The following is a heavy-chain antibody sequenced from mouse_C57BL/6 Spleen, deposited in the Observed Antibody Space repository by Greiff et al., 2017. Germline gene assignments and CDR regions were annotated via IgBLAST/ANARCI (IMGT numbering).Heavy chain of an antibody. CDR1: GFTFSSYG. V-gene: IGHV5-6*01. D-gene: IGHD2-5*01. CDR2: ISSGGSYT. CDR3: ARPYSNYEGFAY. J-gene: IGHJ3*01. Sequence: EVQGVESGGDLVKPGGSLKLSCAASGFTFSSYGMSWVRQTPDKRLEWVATISSGGSYTYYPDSVKGRFTISRDNAKNTLYLQMSSLKSEDTAMYYCARPYSNYEGFAYWGQGTLVTVSA.